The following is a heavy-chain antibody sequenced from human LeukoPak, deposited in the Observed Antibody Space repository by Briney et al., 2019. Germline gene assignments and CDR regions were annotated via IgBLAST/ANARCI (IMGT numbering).Heavy chain of an antibody. Sequence: GGSLRLSCAASGFTFSDYEMNWVRQAPGMGLEWVAFISSSGGTMYYADPVRGRFTLSRDSAKISLYLQMNSLRAEDTAVYYCARTKMSPYYYYGLDVWGQGTTVTVSS. CDR2: ISSSGGTM. V-gene: IGHV3-48*03. CDR1: GFTFSDYE. CDR3: ARTKMSPYYYYGLDV. D-gene: IGHD2-8*01. J-gene: IGHJ6*02.